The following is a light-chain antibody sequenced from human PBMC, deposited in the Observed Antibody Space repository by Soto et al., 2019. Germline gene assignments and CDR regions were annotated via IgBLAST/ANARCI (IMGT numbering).Light chain of an antibody. J-gene: IGLJ2*01. CDR2: VVS. CDR1: SSDVGSYNL. CDR3: CSYAGSSFVV. V-gene: IGLV2-23*02. Sequence: QSALTQPASVSGSPGQSITISCTGTSSDVGSYNLVSWYQQHPGKAPKLMIYVVSKRPSGVSNRFSGSKSGNTASLTISGLQAEDEADYYCCSYAGSSFVVFGGGTKLTVL.